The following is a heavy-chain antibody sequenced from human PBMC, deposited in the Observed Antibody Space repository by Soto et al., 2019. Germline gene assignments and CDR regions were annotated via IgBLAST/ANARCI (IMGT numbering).Heavy chain of an antibody. Sequence: WSLRLSCAVSGFIFKNYALNWVRQAPGKGLEWVASITRDGYNKYYADSVKGRFTISRDNSKNTLSLQMTALRVEDSSVYYCTKSSGGSSSVGMDYWGPGPLVTVSS. V-gene: IGHV3-30*04. CDR2: ITRDGYNK. J-gene: IGHJ4*02. D-gene: IGHD6-6*01. CDR1: GFIFKNYA. CDR3: TKSSGGSSSVGMDY.